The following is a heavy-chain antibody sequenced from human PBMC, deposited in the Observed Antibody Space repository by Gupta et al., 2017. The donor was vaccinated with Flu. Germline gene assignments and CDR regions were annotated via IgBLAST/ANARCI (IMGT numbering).Heavy chain of an antibody. V-gene: IGHV3-74*01. D-gene: IGHD2-2*01. CDR2: INGDESAT. CDR3: ARADAAFDY. J-gene: IGHJ4*02. Sequence: EVQLVESGGGLVQTGGSLRLSCAASGFTFSRYWMHWVRQAPGKGLVWVSRINGDESATNDADSVRGRFTISRDKAKNTLYLQMNSLTAEDTAVDDCARADAAFDYGGQGTLVTVSS. CDR1: GFTFSRYW.